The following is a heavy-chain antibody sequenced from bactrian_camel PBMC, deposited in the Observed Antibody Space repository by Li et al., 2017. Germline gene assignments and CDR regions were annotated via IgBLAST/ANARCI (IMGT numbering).Heavy chain of an antibody. V-gene: IGHV3S6*01. CDR2: IYHGGGAT. CDR1: EFTYSRTW. J-gene: IGHJ4*01. Sequence: HVQLVESGGGSAQAGGSLRLSCTASEFTYSRTWLGWFRQGPGKEREGVAAIYHGGGATAYADSVKGRFTISQDNAKNTLDLQMSSVKPEDTGTYYCAAETGPYNSGCGALEDLPVLSYSGQGTQVTVS. D-gene: IGHD2*01.